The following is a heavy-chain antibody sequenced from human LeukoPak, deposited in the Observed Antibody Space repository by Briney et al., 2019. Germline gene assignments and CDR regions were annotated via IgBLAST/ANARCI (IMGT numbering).Heavy chain of an antibody. CDR3: ARAETGYPDY. Sequence: PSETLSLTCAVYGGSFSGYYWSWIRQPPGKGLEWIGEINHSGSTNYNPSLKSRVTISVDTSKNQFSLKLSSVTAADTAVYYCARAETGYPDYWGQGTLVTVSS. CDR1: GGSFSGYY. J-gene: IGHJ4*02. V-gene: IGHV4-34*01. D-gene: IGHD3-9*01. CDR2: INHSGST.